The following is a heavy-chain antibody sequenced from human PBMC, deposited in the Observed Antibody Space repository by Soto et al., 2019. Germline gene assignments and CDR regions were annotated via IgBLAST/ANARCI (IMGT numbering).Heavy chain of an antibody. V-gene: IGHV1-69*06. D-gene: IGHD2-2*01. CDR2: IIPIFGTA. CDR1: GGTFSSYA. Sequence: QVQLVQSGAEVKKPGSSVKVSCKASGGTFSSYAISWVRQAPGQGLEWMGGIIPIFGTANYAQKFQGRVTITADKSTSTDYMELSSLRSEDTAVYCCARDGTIYYYYCGMDVWGQGTTVTVSS. J-gene: IGHJ6*02. CDR3: ARDGTIYYYYCGMDV.